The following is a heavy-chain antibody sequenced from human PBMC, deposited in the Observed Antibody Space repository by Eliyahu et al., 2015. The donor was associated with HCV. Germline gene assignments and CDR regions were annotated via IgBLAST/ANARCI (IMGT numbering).Heavy chain of an antibody. CDR3: AREGYSDGSKHFDY. D-gene: IGHD5-18*01. Sequence: QVQLQQWGAGLLKLSETLSLTCAVYGGSLSDYYWSWIRQPPGKGLEWIGEINHGWRPQLQPSLKSRVTISVDTSKNQFSLKLSSVTAADTAVYYCAREGYSDGSKHFDYWGQGTLVTVSS. CDR1: GGSLSDYY. CDR2: INHGWRP. J-gene: IGHJ4*02. V-gene: IGHV4-34*02.